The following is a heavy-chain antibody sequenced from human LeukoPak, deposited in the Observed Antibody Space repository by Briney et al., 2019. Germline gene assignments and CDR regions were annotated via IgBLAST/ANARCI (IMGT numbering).Heavy chain of an antibody. D-gene: IGHD3-22*01. CDR3: ARDDSSGYQRDY. Sequence: SETLSLTCTVSGASISSGSYYWSWIRQPAGKGLEWIGRIYTSGSTTYNPSLRSRVTISVDTSKNQFSLKLSSVTAADTAVYYCARDDSSGYQRDYWGQGTLVTVSS. J-gene: IGHJ4*02. V-gene: IGHV4-61*02. CDR2: IYTSGST. CDR1: GASISSGSYY.